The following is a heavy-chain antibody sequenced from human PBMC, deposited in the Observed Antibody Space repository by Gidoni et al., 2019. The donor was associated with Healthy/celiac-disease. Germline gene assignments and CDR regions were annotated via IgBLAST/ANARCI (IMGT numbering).Heavy chain of an antibody. J-gene: IGHJ3*02. CDR2: IWYDGSNK. CDR3: ASTLGCDYDGWAFDI. Sequence: QVQLVESGGGVVQPGRSLRLSCAASGFNFSSYGMHWVRQAPGKGLWWVAVIWYDGSNKYYADAVKGRVTIAREKSKNTLYLQMNSLRAEDTAVYYCASTLGCDYDGWAFDIWGQGTMVTVSS. D-gene: IGHD4-17*01. CDR1: GFNFSSYG. V-gene: IGHV3-33*01.